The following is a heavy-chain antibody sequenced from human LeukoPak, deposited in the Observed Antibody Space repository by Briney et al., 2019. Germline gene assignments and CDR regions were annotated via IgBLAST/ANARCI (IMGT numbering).Heavy chain of an antibody. CDR2: IGVGSGYT. CDR3: AAKLLGNYRSGFDS. D-gene: IGHD1-7*01. CDR1: VFTFIITA. J-gene: IGHJ4*02. Sequence: SVKVSCTCSVFTFIITAMQWVRQARAQRLEWIGWIGVGSGYTKYAQKFQERVTITMDISTGTAYMELRSLRSEDTAVYYCAAKLLGNYRSGFDSCGPGHLVTVSS. V-gene: IGHV1-58*02.